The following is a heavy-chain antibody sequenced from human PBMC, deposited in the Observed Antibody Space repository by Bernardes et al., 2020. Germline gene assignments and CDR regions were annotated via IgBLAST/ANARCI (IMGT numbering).Heavy chain of an antibody. CDR3: ARGNRQWFRDLDWFDP. V-gene: IGHV3-74*01. J-gene: IGHJ5*02. CDR2: INSDGSST. D-gene: IGHD3-10*01. CDR1: GFTFSSYW. Sequence: GGSLRLSCAASGFTFSSYWMHWVRQAPGKGLVWVSRINSDGSSTSYADSVKGRFTISRDNAKNTLYLQMNSLRAEDTAVYYCARGNRQWFRDLDWFDPWGQGTLVTVSS.